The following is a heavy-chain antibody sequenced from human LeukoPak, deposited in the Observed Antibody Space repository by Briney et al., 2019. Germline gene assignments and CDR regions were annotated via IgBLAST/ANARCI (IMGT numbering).Heavy chain of an antibody. CDR1: GFTFSGSA. CDR2: IRSKANSYAT. V-gene: IGHV3-73*01. D-gene: IGHD3-10*01. J-gene: IGHJ4*02. Sequence: GSLRLFCAASGFTFSGSAMHWVRQASGKGLEWVGRIRSKANSYATAYVASVKGRFTISRDDSKNTAYLQMNSLKTEDTAVYYCTSPPGHYGSGPSDYWGQGTLVTVSS. CDR3: TSPPGHYGSGPSDY.